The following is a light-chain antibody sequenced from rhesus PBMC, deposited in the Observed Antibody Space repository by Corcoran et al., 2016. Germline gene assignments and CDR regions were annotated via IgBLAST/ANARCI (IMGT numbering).Light chain of an antibody. CDR3: QQYSSSPPS. Sequence: DIQMTQSPSSLSASVGDTVTIPCRASQSISSWLAWYQQKPGKAPKLLIYKASTLQSGVPSRFSGDGSGTDFTLTISSLQSEDFATYYCQQYSSSPPSFGQGTKVEIK. V-gene: IGKV1-22*01. CDR2: KAS. J-gene: IGKJ2*01. CDR1: QSISSW.